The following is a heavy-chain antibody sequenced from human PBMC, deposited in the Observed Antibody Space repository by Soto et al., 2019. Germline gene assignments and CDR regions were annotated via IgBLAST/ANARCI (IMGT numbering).Heavy chain of an antibody. Sequence: WWSLRLSCSASVFTGSNAWMSWVRQAPGKGLEWVGRIKSKTDGGTTDYAAPVKGRFTISRDDSKNTLYLQMNSLKTEDTAVYYCTTPQRVVVAAWGQGTTVTVSS. CDR1: VFTGSNAW. CDR3: TTPQRVVVAA. V-gene: IGHV3-15*01. CDR2: IKSKTDGGTT. D-gene: IGHD2-15*01. J-gene: IGHJ6*02.